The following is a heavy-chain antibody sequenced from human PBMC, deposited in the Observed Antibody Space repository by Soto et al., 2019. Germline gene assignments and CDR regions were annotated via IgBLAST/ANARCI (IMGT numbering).Heavy chain of an antibody. D-gene: IGHD2-2*01. Sequence: QVQLVQSGAEVKKPGSSVKVSCKASGGTFSSYAISWVRQAPGQGLEWMGGIIPIFGTANYAQKFQGRVTITADESTSTAYMELSSLRSEDTAMYYCAREAVVVPAATLYYYYGMDVWGQGTTVTVSS. CDR2: IIPIFGTA. CDR1: GGTFSSYA. J-gene: IGHJ6*02. V-gene: IGHV1-69*01. CDR3: AREAVVVPAATLYYYYGMDV.